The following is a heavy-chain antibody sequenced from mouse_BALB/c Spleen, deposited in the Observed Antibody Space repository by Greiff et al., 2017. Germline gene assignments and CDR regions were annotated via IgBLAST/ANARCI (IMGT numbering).Heavy chain of an antibody. Sequence: EVKLVESGPGLVKPSQSLSLTCTVTGYSITSDYAWNWIRQFPGNKLEWMGYISYSGSTSYNPSLKSRISITRDTSKNQFFLQLNSVTTEDTATYYCARCDYVAMDYWGQGTSVTVSS. J-gene: IGHJ4*01. CDR2: ISYSGST. CDR1: GYSITSDYA. V-gene: IGHV3-2*02. CDR3: ARCDYVAMDY.